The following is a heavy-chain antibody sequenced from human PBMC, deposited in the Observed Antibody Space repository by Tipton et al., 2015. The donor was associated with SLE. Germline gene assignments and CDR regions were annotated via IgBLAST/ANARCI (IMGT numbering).Heavy chain of an antibody. CDR2: IYTSGST. CDR3: ARREGWWWYAFDI. D-gene: IGHD2-15*01. CDR1: GGSISSGSNY. V-gene: IGHV4-61*02. J-gene: IGHJ3*02. Sequence: GLVKPSETLSLTCTVSGGSISSGSNYWSWIRQPAGKGLEWIGRIYTSGSTNYNPSLKSRVTISVDTSKNQFSLKLSSVTAADTAVYYCARREGWWWYAFDIWGQGTMVTVSS.